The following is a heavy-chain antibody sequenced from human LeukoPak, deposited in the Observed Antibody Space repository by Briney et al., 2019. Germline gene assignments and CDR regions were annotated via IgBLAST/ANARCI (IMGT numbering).Heavy chain of an antibody. Sequence: GRSLRLSCAASGFTFSSYGMHWVRQAPGKGLEWVAVISYDGSNKYYADSVKGRFTVSRDNSKNTLYLQMNSLRAEDTAVYYCAKARIWFGELLPDYWGQGTLVTVSS. V-gene: IGHV3-30*18. CDR2: ISYDGSNK. CDR1: GFTFSSYG. J-gene: IGHJ4*02. D-gene: IGHD3-10*01. CDR3: AKARIWFGELLPDY.